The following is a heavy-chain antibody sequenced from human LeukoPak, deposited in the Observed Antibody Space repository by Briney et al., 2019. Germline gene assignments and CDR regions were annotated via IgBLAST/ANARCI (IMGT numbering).Heavy chain of an antibody. D-gene: IGHD5-24*01. CDR2: IWYDGSNK. CDR3: ARHGYNYGFDY. Sequence: PGESLRLSCAASGFTFSNYGMHWVREAPGKGREGVAVIWYDGSNKYYVDSVKGRSTISRDISKNTLYLQMNSVSAEDTAVYYCARHGYNYGFDYWGQGTLVTVSS. V-gene: IGHV3-33*01. J-gene: IGHJ4*02. CDR1: GFTFSNYG.